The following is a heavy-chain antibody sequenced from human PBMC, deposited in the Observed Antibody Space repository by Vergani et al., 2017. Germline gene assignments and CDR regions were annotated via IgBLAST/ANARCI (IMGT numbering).Heavy chain of an antibody. CDR2: IYYSGST. Sequence: QVQLQESGPGLVKPSETLSLTCTVSGGSISSYYWSWIRQPPGKGLEWIGYIYYSGSTNYNPSLKSRVTISVDTSKNQFSLKLSSVTAADTAVYYCARENYDFWSYNWFDPWGQGTLVTVSS. V-gene: IGHV4-59*01. CDR1: GGSISSYY. D-gene: IGHD3-3*01. CDR3: ARENYDFWSYNWFDP. J-gene: IGHJ5*02.